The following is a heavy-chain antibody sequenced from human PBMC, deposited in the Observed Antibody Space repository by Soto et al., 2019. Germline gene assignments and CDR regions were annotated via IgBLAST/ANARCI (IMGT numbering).Heavy chain of an antibody. J-gene: IGHJ4*02. CDR3: ARAKRGGFDY. V-gene: IGHV3-53*01. D-gene: IGHD3-16*01. CDR1: GFTVSGTY. Sequence: EVQLVESGGHLIPPGGSLRLSCAASGFTVSGTYMSWVRQAPGKGLELVSFSYSDGNTDYSASVKGRFTTSRDNSKNALYLQMNGLTADDTAVYYGARAKRGGFDYWGQGTLVTVSS. CDR2: SYSDGNT.